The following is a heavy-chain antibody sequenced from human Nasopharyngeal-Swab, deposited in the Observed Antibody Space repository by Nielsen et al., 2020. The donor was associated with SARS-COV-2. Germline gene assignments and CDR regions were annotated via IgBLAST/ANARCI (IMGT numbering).Heavy chain of an antibody. CDR2: INHSGST. D-gene: IGHD3-9*01. V-gene: IGHV4-34*01. CDR1: GGSFSGSY. Sequence: SQTLSLTCAVYGGSFSGSYWSWIRQPPGKGLEWIGEINHSGSTNYNPSLKSRVTISVDTSKNQFSLKLSSVTAADTAVYYCARDPYYDILTGYSRHFDYWGQGTLVTVSS. CDR3: ARDPYYDILTGYSRHFDY. J-gene: IGHJ4*02.